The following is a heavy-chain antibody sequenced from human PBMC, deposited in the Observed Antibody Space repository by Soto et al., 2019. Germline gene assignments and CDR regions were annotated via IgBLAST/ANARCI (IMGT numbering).Heavy chain of an antibody. CDR2: IYYSGST. J-gene: IGHJ4*02. V-gene: IGHV4-59*01. CDR3: ARADPSSGYYPALDY. Sequence: QVQLQESGPGLVKPSETLSLTCTVSGGSISSYYWSWIRQPPGKGLEWIGYIYYSGSTNYNPSLKSRVTISVDTSKNQFSLKLSSVTAADTAVYYCARADPSSGYYPALDYWGQGTLVTVSS. D-gene: IGHD3-22*01. CDR1: GGSISSYY.